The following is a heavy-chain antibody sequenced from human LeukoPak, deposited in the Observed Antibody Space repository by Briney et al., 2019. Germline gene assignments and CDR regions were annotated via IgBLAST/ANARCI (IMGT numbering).Heavy chain of an antibody. D-gene: IGHD5-18*01. V-gene: IGHV4-59*01. Sequence: PSETPSLTCTVSGGSISSYYWSWIRQPPGKGLEWIGYIYYSGSTNYNPSLKSRVTISVDTSKNQFSLKLSSVTAADTAVYYCARVTGGYSYGPNWFDPWGQGTLVTVSS. CDR1: GGSISSYY. J-gene: IGHJ5*02. CDR3: ARVTGGYSYGPNWFDP. CDR2: IYYSGST.